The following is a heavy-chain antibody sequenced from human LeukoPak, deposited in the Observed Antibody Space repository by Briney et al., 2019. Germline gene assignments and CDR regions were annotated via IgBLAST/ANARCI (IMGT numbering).Heavy chain of an antibody. D-gene: IGHD3-3*01. J-gene: IGHJ3*02. Sequence: SETLSLTCTVSGSSISSYYWSWIRQPPGKGLEWIGYIYNSGSTNYNPSLKSRVTISIDMSKNQFSLKLSSLTAADTAVYFCARVAFWSGYPGRDAFDIWGQGTMVTVSS. CDR2: IYNSGST. V-gene: IGHV4-59*01. CDR3: ARVAFWSGYPGRDAFDI. CDR1: GSSISSYY.